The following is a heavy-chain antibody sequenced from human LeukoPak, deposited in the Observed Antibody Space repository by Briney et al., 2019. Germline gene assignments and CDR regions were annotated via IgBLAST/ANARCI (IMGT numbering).Heavy chain of an antibody. CDR3: AREGEAAVAGLDY. Sequence: PSETLSLTCAVSGGSISSSNWWSWVRQPPGKGLEWIGEIYHSGSTNYNPSLKSRVTISVDKSKNQFSLKLSSVTAADTAVYYCAREGEAAVAGLDYWGQGTLVTVSS. D-gene: IGHD6-19*01. CDR1: GGSISSSNW. V-gene: IGHV4-4*02. CDR2: IYHSGST. J-gene: IGHJ4*02.